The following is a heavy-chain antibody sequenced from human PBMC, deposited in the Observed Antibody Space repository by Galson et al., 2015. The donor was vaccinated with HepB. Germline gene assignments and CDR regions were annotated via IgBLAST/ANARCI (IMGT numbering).Heavy chain of an antibody. D-gene: IGHD4-17*01. CDR3: ARRNDYGDYDLGY. CDR2: IYPVDSDT. J-gene: IGHJ4*02. V-gene: IGHV5-51*01. Sequence: QSGAEVKEPGESLKISCKGSGYTFTSYWIGWVRQMPGKGLEWMGIIYPVDSDTRYSPSFQGHVTISADKSISTAYLQWSSLKASDTAMYYCARRNDYGDYDLGYWGQGTLVTVSS. CDR1: GYTFTSYW.